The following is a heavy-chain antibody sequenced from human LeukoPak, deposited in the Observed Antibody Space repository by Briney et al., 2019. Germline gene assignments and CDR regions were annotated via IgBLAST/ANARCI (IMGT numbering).Heavy chain of an antibody. D-gene: IGHD3-22*01. Sequence: SVKVSCKASGGTFTSYAISWVRQAPGQGLEWMGGIIPIFGTANYAQKFQGRVTITADESTSTAYMELSSLRSEDTAVYYCAREAETYYYDSSGYLLASTRAFDIWGQGTMVTVSS. CDR2: IIPIFGTA. V-gene: IGHV1-69*13. CDR1: GGTFTSYA. CDR3: AREAETYYYDSSGYLLASTRAFDI. J-gene: IGHJ3*02.